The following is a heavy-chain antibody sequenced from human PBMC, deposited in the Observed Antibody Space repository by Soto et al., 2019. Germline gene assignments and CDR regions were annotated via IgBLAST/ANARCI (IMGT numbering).Heavy chain of an antibody. D-gene: IGHD3-22*01. CDR3: ARNPPFFESSCSGDY. V-gene: IGHV1-18*01. CDR1: GYNFVTYC. J-gene: IGHJ4*02. CDR2: ISVYSGNT. Sequence: ASVKVSCKTSGYNFVTYCITWVRQAPGQGLEWMGWISVYSGNTHYAQKFHDRVTLTTDTSTTTAYMDLRNLTSDDSSFYYCARNPPFFESSCSGDYWGKGTWVSVSS.